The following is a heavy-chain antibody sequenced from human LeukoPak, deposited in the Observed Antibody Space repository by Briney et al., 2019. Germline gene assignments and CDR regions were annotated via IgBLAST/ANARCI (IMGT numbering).Heavy chain of an antibody. D-gene: IGHD4-17*01. CDR1: GFTFSSYS. V-gene: IGHV3-21*01. CDR3: ARDARVTTLESNIDY. CDR2: ITSSSSYI. Sequence: SGGSLRLSCAASGFTFSSYSMNWVRQAPGKGLEWVSSITSSSSYIYYADSVKGRFTISRDNAKNSLYLQMNSLRAEDTAVYYCARDARVTTLESNIDYWGQGTLVTVSS. J-gene: IGHJ4*02.